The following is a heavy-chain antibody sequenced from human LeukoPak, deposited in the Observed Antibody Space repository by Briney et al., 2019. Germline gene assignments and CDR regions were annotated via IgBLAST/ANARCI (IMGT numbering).Heavy chain of an antibody. CDR2: ISWNSGSI. CDR1: GFTFDDYA. CDR3: ARVKRITMVRGVMSPFDY. V-gene: IGHV3-9*01. Sequence: ALRLSCAASGFTFDDYAMHWVRQAPGKGLEWVSGISWNSGSIGYADSVKGRFTISRDNAKNSLYPQMNSLRAEDTAVYYCARVKRITMVRGVMSPFDYWGQGTLVTVSS. D-gene: IGHD3-10*01. J-gene: IGHJ4*02.